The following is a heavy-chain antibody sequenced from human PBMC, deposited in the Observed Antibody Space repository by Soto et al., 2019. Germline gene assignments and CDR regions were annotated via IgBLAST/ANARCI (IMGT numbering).Heavy chain of an antibody. CDR1: GGSISSSNW. D-gene: IGHD2-2*01. CDR3: ARTLGYCSSTSCSEQSYGMDV. V-gene: IGHV4-4*02. Sequence: SETLSLTCAVSGGSISSSNWWSWVRQPPGKGLEWIGKIYHSGSTNYNPSLKSRVTISVDKSKNQFSLKLSSVTAADTAVYYCARTLGYCSSTSCSEQSYGMDVWGQGTTVTVSS. CDR2: IYHSGST. J-gene: IGHJ6*02.